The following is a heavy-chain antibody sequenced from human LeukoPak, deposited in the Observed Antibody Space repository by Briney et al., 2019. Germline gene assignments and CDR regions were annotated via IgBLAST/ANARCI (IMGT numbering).Heavy chain of an antibody. V-gene: IGHV3-33*01. CDR3: ARDFSLQLFDY. Sequence: GGSLRLSCPPSGFTFSSYGSPWFRKPPGKGRGGVAVIWSDGSYKYYADSVKGRFTISRDDSKNTLYLQMNSLRAEDTAVYYCARDFSLQLFDYWGQGTLVTVFS. CDR2: IWSDGSYK. CDR1: GFTFSSYG. J-gene: IGHJ4*02. D-gene: IGHD5-24*01.